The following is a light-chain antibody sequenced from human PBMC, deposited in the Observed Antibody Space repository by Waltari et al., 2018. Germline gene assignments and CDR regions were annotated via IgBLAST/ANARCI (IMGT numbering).Light chain of an antibody. Sequence: QSVLTQPPSASGTPGQRVTISCSGSSSNIGNNNVNWYKQLPGTAPKLLVYNTKPRPSGVSDRFFGSKYGTSAPLSISGLQSEDAAHYYCAAWDHSVIDLFGGGTKLTVL. CDR1: SSNIGNNN. CDR3: AAWDHSVIDL. V-gene: IGLV1-44*01. J-gene: IGLJ2*01. CDR2: NTK.